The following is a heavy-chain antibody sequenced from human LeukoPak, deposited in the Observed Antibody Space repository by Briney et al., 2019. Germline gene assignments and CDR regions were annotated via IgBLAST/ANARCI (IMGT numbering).Heavy chain of an antibody. CDR1: GGSISSGGYY. CDR2: MYYSGST. CDR3: ARLGYCSSTSCYGELDY. D-gene: IGHD2-2*01. Sequence: SETLSLTCTVSGGSISSGGYYWSWIRQHPGKGLEWIGYMYYSGSTYYNPSLKSRVTISVDTSKNQFSLKLSSVTAADTAVYYCARLGYCSSTSCYGELDYWGQGTLVTVSS. V-gene: IGHV4-31*03. J-gene: IGHJ4*02.